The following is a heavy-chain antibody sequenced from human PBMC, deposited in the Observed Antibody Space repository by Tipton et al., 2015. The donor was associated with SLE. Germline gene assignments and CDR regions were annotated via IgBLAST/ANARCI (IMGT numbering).Heavy chain of an antibody. J-gene: IGHJ3*02. CDR2: IYYSGST. Sequence: TLSLTCTVSGGSISSGDNYWSWTRQPPGKGLESIGYIYYSGSTYYNPSLKSRVTISVDTSKNQFSLKLSSVTAADTAVYYCARVARGAFDIWGQGTMVTVSS. CDR3: ARVARGAFDI. CDR1: GGSISSGDNY. V-gene: IGHV4-30-4*01.